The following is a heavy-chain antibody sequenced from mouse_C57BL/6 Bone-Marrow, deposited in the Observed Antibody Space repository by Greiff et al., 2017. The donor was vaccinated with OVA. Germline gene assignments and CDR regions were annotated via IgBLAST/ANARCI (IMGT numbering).Heavy chain of an antibody. Sequence: QVQLQQPGAELVKPRASVKLSCKASGYTFTSYWMHWVKQRPGQGLEWIGMIHPNSGSTNYNEKFKSKATLTVDKSSSTAYMQLSSLTSEDSAVYYCARPSLYYFDYWGQGTTLTVSS. CDR1: GYTFTSYW. CDR2: IHPNSGST. J-gene: IGHJ2*01. D-gene: IGHD6-1*01. CDR3: ARPSLYYFDY. V-gene: IGHV1-64*01.